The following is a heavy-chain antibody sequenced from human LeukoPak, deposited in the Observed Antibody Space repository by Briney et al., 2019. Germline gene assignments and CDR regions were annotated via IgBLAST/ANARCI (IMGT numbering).Heavy chain of an antibody. Sequence: SETLSLTCTVSGGSISSYYWSWIRQPPGKGLEWIGYIYYSGSTNYNPSLKGRVTISVDTSKNQFSPKLSSVTAADTAVYYCARGGSGAWKFDYWGQGTLVTVSS. CDR1: GGSISSYY. V-gene: IGHV4-59*01. D-gene: IGHD7-27*01. CDR3: ARGGSGAWKFDY. CDR2: IYYSGST. J-gene: IGHJ4*02.